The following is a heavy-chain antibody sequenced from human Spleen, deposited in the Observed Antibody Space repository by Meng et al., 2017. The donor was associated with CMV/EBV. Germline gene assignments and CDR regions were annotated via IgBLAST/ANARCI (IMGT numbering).Heavy chain of an antibody. V-gene: IGHV4-38-2*02. CDR1: GYSISSCYY. J-gene: IGHJ6*02. D-gene: IGHD2-2*01. Sequence: SETLSLTCTVSGYSISSCYYWGWIRQPPGKGLEWIGSIYHSGSSYHNPSLKSRVTISVDTSKNQFSLKLSSVTAADTAVYYCARVVPAAGYYYGMDVWGQGTTVTVSS. CDR2: IYHSGSS. CDR3: ARVVPAAGYYYGMDV.